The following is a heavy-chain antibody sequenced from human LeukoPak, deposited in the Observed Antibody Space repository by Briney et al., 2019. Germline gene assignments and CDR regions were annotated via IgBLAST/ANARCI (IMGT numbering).Heavy chain of an antibody. CDR1: GFTFSSHG. Sequence: GGSLRLSCAASGFTFSSHGMNWVRQAPGKGLEWVSGITGSGANAYYADSVKGRFTISRDNSRNTLYLQMNSLRAEDTAVYHCAKDDSCIRFYSWGQGTLVTVSS. J-gene: IGHJ5*01. CDR3: AKDDSCIRFYS. D-gene: IGHD3-22*01. V-gene: IGHV3-23*01. CDR2: ITGSGANA.